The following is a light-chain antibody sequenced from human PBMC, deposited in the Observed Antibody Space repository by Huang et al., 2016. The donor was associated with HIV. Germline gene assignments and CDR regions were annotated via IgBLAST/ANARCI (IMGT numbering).Light chain of an antibody. CDR3: QQYDSSPPAMYT. Sequence: EIVLTQSPGTLSLSPGERATLSCRARQSVSSSYLAWYQQKPGQAPRLLIYGASSRATGIPDRFSGSGSGTDFTLTISRLEPEDFAVYYCQQYDSSPPAMYTFGQGTKLEIK. V-gene: IGKV3-20*01. CDR2: GAS. J-gene: IGKJ2*01. CDR1: QSVSSSY.